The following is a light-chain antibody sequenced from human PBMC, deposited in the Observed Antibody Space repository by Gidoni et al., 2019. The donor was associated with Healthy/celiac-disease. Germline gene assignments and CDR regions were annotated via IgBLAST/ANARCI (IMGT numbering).Light chain of an antibody. CDR3: QQSYSTPPT. CDR1: QSISSY. CDR2: AAS. Sequence: DIHMTQSPSSLSASLGDRVTITCRASQSISSYLNWYQQKPGKAPKLLIYAASSLQSGVPSRFSGSGSGTDFTLTISSLQPEDFATYYCQQSYSTPPTFGQGTKVEIK. J-gene: IGKJ1*01. V-gene: IGKV1-39*01.